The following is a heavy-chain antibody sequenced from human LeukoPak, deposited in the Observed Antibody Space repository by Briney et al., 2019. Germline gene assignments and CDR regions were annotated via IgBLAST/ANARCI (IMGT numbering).Heavy chain of an antibody. D-gene: IGHD5-24*01. CDR3: ARERRDGFNYVDQ. V-gene: IGHV4-61*08. J-gene: IGHJ4*02. CDR1: GGSISSGDYY. Sequence: PSETLSLTCTVSGGSISSGDYYWSWIRQPPGKGLEWIGCISYSGNTYYNPSLESRVAISMDTSKNQFSLKVSSVTAADTAVYYCARERRDGFNYVDQWGLGTLVTVSS. CDR2: ISYSGNT.